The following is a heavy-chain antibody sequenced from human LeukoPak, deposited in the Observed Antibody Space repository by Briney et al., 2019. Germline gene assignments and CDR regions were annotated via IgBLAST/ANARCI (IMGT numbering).Heavy chain of an antibody. CDR3: VRDQDEDRGSTTFDR. Sequence: GGSLRLSCAASGVTLSSFAMSWARQAPGKGLEWVSGISSSGSGDNTYYADSVKGRFTISRDNAKNLLYLQMNSLRAGDTAIYYCVRDQDEDRGSTTFDRWGQGTLVTVSS. D-gene: IGHD1-26*01. J-gene: IGHJ4*02. CDR2: ISSSGSGDNT. CDR1: GVTLSSFA. V-gene: IGHV3-23*01.